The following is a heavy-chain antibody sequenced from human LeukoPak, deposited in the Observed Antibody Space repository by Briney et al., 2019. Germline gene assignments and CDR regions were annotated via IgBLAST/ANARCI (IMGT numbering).Heavy chain of an antibody. CDR3: ARALPRGWSGELLSPAGPNDAFDI. CDR1: GGSISSGGYS. Sequence: PSETLSLTCAVSGGSISSGGYSWSWIRQPPGKGLEWIGYIYRSGSTYYNPSLKSRVTISVGRSKNQFSLKLSSVTAADTAVYYCARALPRGWSGELLSPAGPNDAFDIWGQGTMVTVSS. CDR2: IYRSGST. J-gene: IGHJ3*02. D-gene: IGHD3-10*01. V-gene: IGHV4-30-2*01.